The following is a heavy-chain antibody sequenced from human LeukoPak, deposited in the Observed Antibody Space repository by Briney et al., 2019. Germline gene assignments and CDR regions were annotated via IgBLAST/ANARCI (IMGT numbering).Heavy chain of an antibody. CDR1: GGSFSSYD. CDR3: ARDRPVTTGGGFDY. D-gene: IGHD4-17*01. J-gene: IGHJ4*02. Sequence: SVKVSCKASGGSFSSYDISWVRQAPGQGLEWMGRIIPIFGTANYAQKFQGRVTITADKSTSTAYMELSSLRSEDTAVYYCARDRPVTTGGGFDYWGQGTLVTVSS. CDR2: IIPIFGTA. V-gene: IGHV1-69*06.